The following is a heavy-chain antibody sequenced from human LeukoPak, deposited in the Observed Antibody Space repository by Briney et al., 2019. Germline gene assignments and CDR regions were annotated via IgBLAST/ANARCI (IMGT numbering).Heavy chain of an antibody. Sequence: SETLSLTCTVSGGSISSGDYYWSWIRQPPGKGLEWIGYIYYSGSTYYNPSLKSRVTISVDTSKNQFSLKLSSVTAADTAVYYCARDHGDYVSWFDPWGQGTLVTVSS. J-gene: IGHJ5*02. CDR1: GGSISSGDYY. CDR2: IYYSGST. D-gene: IGHD4-17*01. CDR3: ARDHGDYVSWFDP. V-gene: IGHV4-30-4*01.